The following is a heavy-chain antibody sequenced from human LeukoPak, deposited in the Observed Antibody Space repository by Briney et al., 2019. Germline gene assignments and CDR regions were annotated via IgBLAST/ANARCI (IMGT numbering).Heavy chain of an antibody. J-gene: IGHJ3*02. CDR3: ARHLTFDI. CDR1: GFAFSTYW. V-gene: IGHV3-74*01. Sequence: PGESLRLSCAASGFAFSTYWMHWVRQAPGKGLVWVSRINSDGSNTTYADSVKGRFTISRDNANNTLYLQMNSLRAEDTAVYYCARHLTFDIWGQGQWSPSLQ. CDR2: INSDGSNT.